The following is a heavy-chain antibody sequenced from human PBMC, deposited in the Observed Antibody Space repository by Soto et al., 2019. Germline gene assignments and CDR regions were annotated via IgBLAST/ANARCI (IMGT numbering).Heavy chain of an antibody. CDR2: ISWDGGST. CDR3: AKDILPESSSWYRYFDL. D-gene: IGHD6-13*01. J-gene: IGHJ2*01. Sequence: GGSLRLSCAASGFTFDDYTMHWVRQAPGKGLEWVSLISWDGGSTYYADSVKGRFTISRDNSKNSLYLQMNSLRTEDTALYYCAKDILPESSSWYRYFDLWGRGTLVTVSS. CDR1: GFTFDDYT. V-gene: IGHV3-43*01.